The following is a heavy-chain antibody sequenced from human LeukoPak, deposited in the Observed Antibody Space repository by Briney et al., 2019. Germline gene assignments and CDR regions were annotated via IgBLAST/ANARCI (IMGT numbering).Heavy chain of an antibody. V-gene: IGHV3-7*03. CDR2: INSDGSEK. CDR3: AREMATRLDYFDY. D-gene: IGHD5-24*01. CDR1: GFTFSSYA. J-gene: IGHJ4*02. Sequence: GGSLRLSCAASGFTFSSYAMSWFRQPPGRGLEWVAHINSDGSEKNYVDSVKGRFTISRDNAKNSLYLQMNSLRAEDTAVYYCAREMATRLDYFDYWGQGTLVTVSS.